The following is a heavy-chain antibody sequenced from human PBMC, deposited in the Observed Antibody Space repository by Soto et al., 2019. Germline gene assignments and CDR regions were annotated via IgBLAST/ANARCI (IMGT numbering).Heavy chain of an antibody. CDR2: IDPSDSYT. D-gene: IGHD3-22*01. J-gene: IGHJ4*02. Sequence: PGESLKISCKGSGYSFTSYWISWVRQMPGKGLEWMGRIDPSDSYTNYSPSFQGHVTISADKSISTAYLQWSSLKASDTAMYYCAISLTYYYDSSGYRGFDYCGQGTLVTVSS. CDR1: GYSFTSYW. V-gene: IGHV5-10-1*01. CDR3: AISLTYYYDSSGYRGFDY.